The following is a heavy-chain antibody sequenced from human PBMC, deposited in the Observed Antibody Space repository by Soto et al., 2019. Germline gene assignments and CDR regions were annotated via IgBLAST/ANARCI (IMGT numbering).Heavy chain of an antibody. CDR3: ARISSVDPYGYVNGGLDV. J-gene: IGHJ6*02. V-gene: IGHV4-59*01. D-gene: IGHD5-18*01. Sequence: QVQLQQSGPGLVKPSETLSLTCSVSGGSIRSYYWSWIRQSPEKGLEWIGYFYHSGNSNYNPSLKSGVTISVDTSKNQLSLSLRSVTAADTAVYFCARISSVDPYGYVNGGLDVWGQGTTVTLAS. CDR2: FYHSGNS. CDR1: GGSIRSYY.